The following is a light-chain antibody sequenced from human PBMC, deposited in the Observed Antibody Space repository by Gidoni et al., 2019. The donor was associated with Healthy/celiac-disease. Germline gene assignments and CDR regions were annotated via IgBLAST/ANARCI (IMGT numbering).Light chain of an antibody. CDR2: SNN. CDR1: SSNIGSNT. CDR3: AAWDDSLNGHVV. Sequence: QSVLTQPPSASGTPGRGVTISCSGSSSNIGSNTVNWYQQLPGTAPKLLIYSNNQRPSGVPARFSGSKSGTSASLAICGLQSEDEADYYCAAWDDSLNGHVVFGGGTKLTVL. V-gene: IGLV1-44*01. J-gene: IGLJ2*01.